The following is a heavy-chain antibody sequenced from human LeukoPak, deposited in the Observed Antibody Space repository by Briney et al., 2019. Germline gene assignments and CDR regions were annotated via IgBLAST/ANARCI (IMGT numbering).Heavy chain of an antibody. D-gene: IGHD5-24*01. V-gene: IGHV1-8*02. CDR2: MNPSNGNT. CDR3: ARGSSEEMATIAY. CDR1: GYSFTGYY. Sequence: ASVKVSCKASGYSFTGYYIHWVRQAPGQGLEWMGWMNPSNGNTGFAQKFQGRLTMTRNTYISTAYMELSSLGSEDTAVYFCARGSSEEMATIAYWGQGTLVTVSS. J-gene: IGHJ4*02.